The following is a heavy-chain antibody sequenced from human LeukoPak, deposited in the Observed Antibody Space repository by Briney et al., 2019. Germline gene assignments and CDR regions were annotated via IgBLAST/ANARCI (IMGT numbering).Heavy chain of an antibody. J-gene: IGHJ4*02. V-gene: IGHV4-59*05. Sequence: PSETLSLTCTVSGGSISSYYWSWIRQPPGKGLEWIGSIYYSGSTYYNPSLKSRVTISVDTSKNQFSLKLSSVTAADTAVYYCAGTGPFGIAAAGYYFDYWGQGTLVTVSS. CDR1: GGSISSYY. CDR3: AGTGPFGIAAAGYYFDY. D-gene: IGHD6-13*01. CDR2: IYYSGST.